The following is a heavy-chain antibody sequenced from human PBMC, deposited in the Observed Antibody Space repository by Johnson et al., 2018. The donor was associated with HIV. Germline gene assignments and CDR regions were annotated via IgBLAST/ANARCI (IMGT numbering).Heavy chain of an antibody. V-gene: IGHV3-30-3*01. CDR1: GFTLSSYA. Sequence: VQLLESGGGVVQPGRSLRLSCAASGFTLSSYAMHWVRQAPGKGLEWVAVISYDGSNKYYADSVKGRFTISRDNSKNTLYLQMNSLRAEDTAVYYCARTTIFGVVINDAFDIWGQGTMVTVSS. D-gene: IGHD3-3*01. CDR2: ISYDGSNK. J-gene: IGHJ3*02. CDR3: ARTTIFGVVINDAFDI.